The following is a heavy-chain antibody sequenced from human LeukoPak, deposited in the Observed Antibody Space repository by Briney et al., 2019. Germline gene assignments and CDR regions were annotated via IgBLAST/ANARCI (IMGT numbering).Heavy chain of an antibody. Sequence: PSQTLSLTCTVSGGPIRSGSYYWSWIRQPAGKGLEWIGHIYTRGTTNYNPSVKSRVTVSLDTSKNQISLKLSSVTAADTAIYYCARVYTVMGATTVDHYHYYMDVWGKGTTVTVSS. V-gene: IGHV4-61*09. CDR1: GGPIRSGSYY. J-gene: IGHJ6*03. D-gene: IGHD5-18*01. CDR2: IYTRGTT. CDR3: ARVYTVMGATTVDHYHYYMDV.